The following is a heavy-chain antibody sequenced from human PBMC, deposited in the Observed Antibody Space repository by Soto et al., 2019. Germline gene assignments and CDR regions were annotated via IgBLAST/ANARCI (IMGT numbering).Heavy chain of an antibody. V-gene: IGHV1-69*01. CDR2: IIPMFDTP. Sequence: QVQLVQSGAEVKKPGSSVKVSCKAFRGTFSSYAISWVRQAPGQGLEWMGGIIPMFDTPKYAQKFQGRVTIIADESTSTAYMELSSLRSEDTAVYYCASGPTSYYYGMDVWGQGTTVTVSS. CDR1: RGTFSSYA. J-gene: IGHJ6*02. CDR3: ASGPTSYYYGMDV.